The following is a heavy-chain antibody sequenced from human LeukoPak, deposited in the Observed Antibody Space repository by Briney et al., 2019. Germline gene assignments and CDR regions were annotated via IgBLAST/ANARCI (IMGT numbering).Heavy chain of an antibody. D-gene: IGHD2-2*01. CDR2: ISYDGSNK. CDR1: GFTFSSYA. V-gene: IGHV3-30-3*01. J-gene: IGHJ4*02. CDR3: ARDVGDCSSTSCYFDY. Sequence: PGRSLRLSCAASGFTFSSYAMHWVRQAPGKGLEWVPVISYDGSNKYYADSVKGRFTISRDNSKNTLYLQMNSLRAEDTAVYYCARDVGDCSSTSCYFDYWGQGTLVTVSS.